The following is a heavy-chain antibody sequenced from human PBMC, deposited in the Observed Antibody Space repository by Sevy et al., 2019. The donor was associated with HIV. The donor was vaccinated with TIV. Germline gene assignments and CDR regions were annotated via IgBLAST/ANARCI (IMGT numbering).Heavy chain of an antibody. CDR3: ARGPKSCNSVSCYSALS. Sequence: SETLSLTCTVSGGSISDYYWTWIRPPAGKGLEWLGRIYISGSTEYNPSLKSRVSRSLDTSKNTFSLKLTSMTAADTAVYYCARGPKSCNSVSCYSALSWGQGILVTVSS. CDR1: GGSISDYY. J-gene: IGHJ4*02. CDR2: IYISGST. D-gene: IGHD2-15*01. V-gene: IGHV4-4*07.